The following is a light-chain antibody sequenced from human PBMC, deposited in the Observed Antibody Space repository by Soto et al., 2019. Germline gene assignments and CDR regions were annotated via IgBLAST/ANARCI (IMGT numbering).Light chain of an antibody. CDR1: QSISGW. CDR2: DAS. CDR3: QHYNSYSEA. Sequence: IQMTQSPSTLSASVGDRVTITCRASQSISGWLAWYQQKPGKAPKLLIYDASNLEGGVPSRFSGTGSGTEFTLTISSLQPDDFATYYCQHYNSYSEAFGQGTKVDIK. V-gene: IGKV1-5*01. J-gene: IGKJ1*01.